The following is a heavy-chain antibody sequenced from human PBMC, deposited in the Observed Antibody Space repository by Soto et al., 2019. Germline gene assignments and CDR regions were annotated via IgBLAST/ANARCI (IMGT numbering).Heavy chain of an antibody. CDR3: AKVTYSSSSDGSYYYYGMDV. CDR2: ISGSGGST. D-gene: IGHD6-6*01. J-gene: IGHJ6*02. V-gene: IGHV3-23*01. CDR1: GFTFSSYA. Sequence: PGGSLRLSCAASGFTFSSYAMSWVRQAPGKGLEWVSAISGSGGSTYYAASVKGRFTISRDNSKNTLYLQMNSLRAEDTAVYYCAKVTYSSSSDGSYYYYGMDVWGQGTTVTVSS.